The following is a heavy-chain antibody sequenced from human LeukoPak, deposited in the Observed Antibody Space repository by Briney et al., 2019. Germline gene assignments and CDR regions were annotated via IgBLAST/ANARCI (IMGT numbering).Heavy chain of an antibody. V-gene: IGHV3-7*05. CDR3: AREDVDIASTPLCDY. CDR2: IKQDGSER. CDR1: GFMFSSYS. Sequence: GGSLRLSCAATGFMFSSYSMSWVRQAPGKGLEWVANIKQDGSERYYVDSVRGRFTISRDNAKNSLYLQMNSLRAEDTAVYYCAREDVDIASTPLCDYWGQGALVTVSS. D-gene: IGHD5/OR15-5a*01. J-gene: IGHJ4*02.